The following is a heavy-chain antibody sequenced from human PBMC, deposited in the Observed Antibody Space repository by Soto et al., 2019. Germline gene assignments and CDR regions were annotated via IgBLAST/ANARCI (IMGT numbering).Heavy chain of an antibody. V-gene: IGHV1-69*06. D-gene: IGHD2-2*01. CDR2: IIPIFGTA. CDR1: GGTFSSYA. CDR3: ARVDCSSTSCPTGWFDP. Sequence: SVNVSCKASGGTFSSYAISWVRQAPGQGLEWMGGIIPIFGTANYAQKFQGRVTITADKSTSTAYMELSSLRSEDTAVYYCARVDCSSTSCPTGWFDPWGQGTLVTVSS. J-gene: IGHJ5*02.